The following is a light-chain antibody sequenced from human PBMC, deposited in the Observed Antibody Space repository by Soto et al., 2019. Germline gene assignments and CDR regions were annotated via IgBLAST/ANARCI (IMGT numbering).Light chain of an antibody. Sequence: EIVMTQSPATLSVSPGERATLSCRASQSVSSNLAWYQQKPGQCPRLLIYGASSRATGIPDRFSGSGSGTDFTLTISRLEPEDFAVYYCQQYGSSSWTFGQGTKVDIK. CDR1: QSVSSN. J-gene: IGKJ1*01. V-gene: IGKV3-20*01. CDR2: GAS. CDR3: QQYGSSSWT.